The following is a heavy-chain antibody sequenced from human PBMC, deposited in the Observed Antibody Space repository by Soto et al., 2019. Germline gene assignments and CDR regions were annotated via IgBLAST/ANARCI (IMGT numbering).Heavy chain of an antibody. CDR1: GFTFSNYW. Sequence: EVQLVESGGGLVQPGGSLRLSCAASGFTFSNYWMHWVRQAPGKGLVWVSRINSDGSSPTYAGSVRGRFTISRDNAKNTLERQMYSLRAGDRAVYYCASRNYGSGSPTDYWGQGTLVTVSS. CDR3: ASRNYGSGSPTDY. D-gene: IGHD3-10*01. J-gene: IGHJ4*02. CDR2: INSDGSSP. V-gene: IGHV3-74*01.